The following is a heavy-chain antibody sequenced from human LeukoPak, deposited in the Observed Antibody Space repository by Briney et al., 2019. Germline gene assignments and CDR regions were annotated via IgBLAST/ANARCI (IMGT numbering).Heavy chain of an antibody. V-gene: IGHV4-59*12. Sequence: SETLSLTCTVSGGSISSYYWSWIRQPPGKGLEWIGYIYFSGSTNYNPSLKSRVTISVDTSKNQFSLKLSSVTAADTAVYYCASYNYFSAFDVWGQGTMVTVSS. CDR3: ASYNYFSAFDV. CDR1: GGSISSYY. J-gene: IGHJ3*01. CDR2: IYFSGST. D-gene: IGHD5-24*01.